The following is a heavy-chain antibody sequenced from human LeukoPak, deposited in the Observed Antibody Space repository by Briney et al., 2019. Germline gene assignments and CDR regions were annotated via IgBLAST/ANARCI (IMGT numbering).Heavy chain of an antibody. CDR3: ARGSRRLADFHY. V-gene: IGHV4-39*01. CDR1: GDSISSSDYY. J-gene: IGHJ4*02. CDR2: ISYSGST. D-gene: IGHD1-26*01. Sequence: SETLSLTCTVSGDSISSSDYYWGWIRQPPGKGLGWIGTISYSGSTYYNPSLQSRVTISVDTSKNQFSLELSSVTAADTAVYYCARGSRRLADFHYWGQGTLVTVSS.